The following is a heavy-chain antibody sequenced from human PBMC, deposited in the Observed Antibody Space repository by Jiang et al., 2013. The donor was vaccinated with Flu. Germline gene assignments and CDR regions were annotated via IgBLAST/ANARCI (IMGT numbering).Heavy chain of an antibody. D-gene: IGHD6-13*01. J-gene: IGHJ5*02. Sequence: VSSNSAAWNWIRQSPSRGLEWLGRTYYRSKWYNDYAVSVKSRITINPDTSKNQFSLQLNSVTPEDTAVYYCARGTYSSSWPGWFDPWGQGTLVTVSS. CDR3: ARGTYSSSWPGWFDP. CDR2: TYYRSKWYN. V-gene: IGHV6-1*01. CDR1: VSSNSAA.